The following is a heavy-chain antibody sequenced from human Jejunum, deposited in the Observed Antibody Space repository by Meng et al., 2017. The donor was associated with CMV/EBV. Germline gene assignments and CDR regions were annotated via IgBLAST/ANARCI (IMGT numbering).Heavy chain of an antibody. CDR1: GSAFTGYY. D-gene: IGHD3-16*01. Sequence: GSAFTGYYMPWVRQAPGQGLEWMGYINPYTGDTNYAQKFQGRVTMTRDTSTNTAYMELTRLRSDDTALYYCAKDGGSFLDYYFDSWGQGTLVTVSS. J-gene: IGHJ4*02. CDR3: AKDGGSFLDYYFDS. V-gene: IGHV1-2*02. CDR2: INPYTGDT.